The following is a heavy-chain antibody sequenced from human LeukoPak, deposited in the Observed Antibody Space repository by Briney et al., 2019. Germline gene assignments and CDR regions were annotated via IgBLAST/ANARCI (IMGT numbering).Heavy chain of an antibody. CDR3: ARGRGVHDSHTYDYFDY. J-gene: IGHJ4*02. D-gene: IGHD2/OR15-2a*01. CDR1: GYTFTSYY. CDR2: INPAGGSA. V-gene: IGHV1-46*01. Sequence: ASVKVSCTASGYTFTSYYIHWVRQAPAQGLEWMGVINPAGGSATYAQKFQGSRLTLTRDTSTSTVYMEQISLRSEDTAVYYCARGRGVHDSHTYDYFDYWGQGSLVTVSS.